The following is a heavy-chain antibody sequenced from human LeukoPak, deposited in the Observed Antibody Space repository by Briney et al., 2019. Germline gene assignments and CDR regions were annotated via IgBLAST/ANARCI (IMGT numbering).Heavy chain of an antibody. V-gene: IGHV4-61*02. CDR1: GGSISSGTYY. CDR2: IYSSGST. CDR3: ARERTQTSWVDY. Sequence: TSQTLSLTCTVSGGSISSGTYYWSWIRQPAGKGLEWIGRIYSSGSTNYNPSLKSRVTISVDTSKNQFSLKVSSVTAADTAVYYCARERTQTSWVDYWGQGTLVTVSS. J-gene: IGHJ4*02. D-gene: IGHD1-1*01.